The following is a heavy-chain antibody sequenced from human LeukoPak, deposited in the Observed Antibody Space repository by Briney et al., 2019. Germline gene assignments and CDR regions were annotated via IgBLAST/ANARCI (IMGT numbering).Heavy chain of an antibody. J-gene: IGHJ5*02. D-gene: IGHD2-15*01. CDR1: GGSISPYY. CDR3: ARHVLGDPYCSGGSCLSNWFDP. V-gene: IGHV4-4*07. CDR2: IHSGGTT. Sequence: SETLSLTCTVSGGSISPYYWTWIRQSAGKGLEFIWRIHSGGTTNYNPSLASRVTISVDTSKNQFSLKLSSVTAADTAVYYCARHVLGDPYCSGGSCLSNWFDPWGQGTLVTVSS.